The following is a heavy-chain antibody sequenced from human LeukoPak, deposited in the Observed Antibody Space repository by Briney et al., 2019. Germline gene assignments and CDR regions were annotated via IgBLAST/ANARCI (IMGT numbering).Heavy chain of an antibody. V-gene: IGHV4-4*07. CDR3: ASANCGGDCYSTRNYYYYYMDV. CDR2: IYTSGST. D-gene: IGHD2-21*01. J-gene: IGHJ6*03. CDR1: GGSISSYY. Sequence: SETLSLTCTVSGGSISSYYWSWIRQPAGKGLEWIGRIYTSGSTNYNPSLKSRVTMSVDTSKNQFSLKLSSVTAADTAVYYCASANCGGDCYSTRNYYYYYMDVWGKGTTVTVSS.